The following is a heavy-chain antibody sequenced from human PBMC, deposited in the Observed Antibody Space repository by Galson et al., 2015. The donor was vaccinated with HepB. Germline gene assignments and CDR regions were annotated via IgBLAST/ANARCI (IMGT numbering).Heavy chain of an antibody. D-gene: IGHD6-19*01. CDR2: FDPEDGET. CDR1: GSTLTELS. J-gene: IGHJ4*02. CDR3: ATGKPIAVAGTRWYFDY. Sequence: SVKVSCKVSGSTLTELSMHWVRQAPGKGLEWMGGFDPEDGETIYAQKFQGRVTMTEDTSTDTAYMELSSLRSEDTAVYYCATGKPIAVAGTRWYFDYWGQGTLVTVSS. V-gene: IGHV1-24*01.